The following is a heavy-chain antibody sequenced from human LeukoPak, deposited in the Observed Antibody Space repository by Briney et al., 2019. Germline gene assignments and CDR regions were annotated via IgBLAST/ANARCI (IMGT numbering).Heavy chain of an antibody. Sequence: ETLSLTCTVSGGSISSYYWGWIRQPPGKGLEWIGYIYYSGSTNYNPSLKSRVTISVDTSKNQFSLKLSSVTAADTAVYYCAREVAAAGDAFDIWGQGTMVTVSS. CDR2: IYYSGST. D-gene: IGHD6-13*01. CDR1: GGSISSYY. J-gene: IGHJ3*02. CDR3: AREVAAAGDAFDI. V-gene: IGHV4-59*01.